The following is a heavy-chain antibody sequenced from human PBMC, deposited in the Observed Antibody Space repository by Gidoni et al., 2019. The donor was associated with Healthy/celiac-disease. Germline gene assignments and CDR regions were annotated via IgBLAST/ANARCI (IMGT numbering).Heavy chain of an antibody. J-gene: IGHJ4*02. CDR3: ASSYYDSSGYY. CDR1: GYTFTSYY. V-gene: IGHV1-46*01. Sequence: QVQLVQSGAEVKKPGASVKVSCKASGYTFTSYYIHWVRQAPGQGLEWMGIINPSGDSTSYAQEFQGRVTMTRDTSTSIIYLELSSLRSEDTAVYYCASSYYDSSGYYWGQGSLVTVSS. CDR2: INPSGDST. D-gene: IGHD3-22*01.